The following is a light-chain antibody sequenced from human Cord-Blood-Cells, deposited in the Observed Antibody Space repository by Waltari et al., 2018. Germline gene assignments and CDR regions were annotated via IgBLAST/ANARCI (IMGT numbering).Light chain of an antibody. Sequence: QAVLTQPSSLPASPGASASLPCTLRSGFDVGTYSIYWSQQNPGSPPQYLLRYKSDSDKQQGSGVPSRFSGSKDASANAGILLISGLQSEDEADYYCMIWHSSAWVFGGGTKLTVL. J-gene: IGLJ3*02. CDR1: SGFDVGTYS. CDR2: YKSDSDK. V-gene: IGLV5-45*02. CDR3: MIWHSSAWV.